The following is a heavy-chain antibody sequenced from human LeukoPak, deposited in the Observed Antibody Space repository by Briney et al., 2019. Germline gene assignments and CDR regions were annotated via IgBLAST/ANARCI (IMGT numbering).Heavy chain of an antibody. D-gene: IGHD5-18*01. CDR2: IYYSGST. CDR3: AREEDTAMVGFDY. J-gene: IGHJ4*02. Sequence: SETLSLTCTVSGGSISSYYWSWIRQPPGKGLEWIGYIYYSGSTNYNPSPKSRVTISVDTSKNQFSLKLSSVTAADTAVYYCAREEDTAMVGFDYWGQGTLVTVSS. V-gene: IGHV4-59*01. CDR1: GGSISSYY.